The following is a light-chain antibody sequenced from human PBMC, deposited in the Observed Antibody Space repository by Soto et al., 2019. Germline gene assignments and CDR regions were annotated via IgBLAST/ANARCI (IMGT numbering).Light chain of an antibody. CDR2: GAS. J-gene: IGKJ1*01. CDR1: QSVSSN. Sequence: ENVFTQSPSTLSVSPGERATLSCRASQSVSSNLAWYQQKPGQAPRLLIYGASTRATGVPARFSGSGSGTEFTLTISSLQSEDFAVYYCQQYNNWPWTFGQGTMV. V-gene: IGKV3-15*01. CDR3: QQYNNWPWT.